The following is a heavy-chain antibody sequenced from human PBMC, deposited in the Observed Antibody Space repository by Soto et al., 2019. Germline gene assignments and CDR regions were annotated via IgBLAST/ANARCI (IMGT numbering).Heavy chain of an antibody. D-gene: IGHD3-3*01. J-gene: IGHJ6*02. CDR2: ISYDGSNK. CDR3: AKESYDFWSGYSRLGYYYGMDV. CDR1: GFTFSSYG. V-gene: IGHV3-30*18. Sequence: VGSLRLSCAASGFTFSSYGMHWVRQAPGKGLECVAVISYDGSNKYYADSVKGRFTISRDNSKNTLYLQMNSLRAEDTAVYYCAKESYDFWSGYSRLGYYYGMDVWGQGTTVTVSS.